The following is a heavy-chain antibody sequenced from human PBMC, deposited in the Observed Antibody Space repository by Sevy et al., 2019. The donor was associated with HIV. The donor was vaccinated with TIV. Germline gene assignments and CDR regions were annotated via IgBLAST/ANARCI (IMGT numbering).Heavy chain of an antibody. V-gene: IGHV4-59*08. D-gene: IGHD2-15*01. J-gene: IGHJ4*02. CDR1: GGSISYYY. Sequence: SETLSLTCTVSGGSISYYYWSWIRQTPGKGLEWIGYIYFRGNTKYNPSLESRVTISVDTSKNQFSLKKKSVTAADTAVYYCARHLEARSARPMFDYWGQGALVTVSS. CDR3: ARHLEARSARPMFDY. CDR2: IYFRGNT.